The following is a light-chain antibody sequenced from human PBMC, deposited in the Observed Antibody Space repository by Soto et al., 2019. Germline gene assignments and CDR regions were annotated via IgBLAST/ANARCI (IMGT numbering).Light chain of an antibody. V-gene: IGKV3-20*01. CDR2: GAS. Sequence: EIVLTQSPGTLSLSQGERATLXXRASQSVSNNYLAWYQQKPGQAPRVXIYGASTRATGFPARFSGSGSGTEFTLTISSLQPDDFATYYCLQFNTFPWTFGQGTKVDI. J-gene: IGKJ1*01. CDR1: QSVSNNY. CDR3: LQFNTFPWT.